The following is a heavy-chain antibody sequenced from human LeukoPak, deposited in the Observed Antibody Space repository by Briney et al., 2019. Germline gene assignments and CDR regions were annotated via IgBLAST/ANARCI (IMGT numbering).Heavy chain of an antibody. J-gene: IGHJ4*02. CDR1: GYSISSGYY. D-gene: IGHD1-26*01. V-gene: IGHV4-38-2*02. CDR3: ARYASGSYFRGIDY. CDR2: MDYSGNT. Sequence: SETLSLTCTVSGYSISSGYYWGWIRQPPGKGLGWIGSMDYSGNTYYNPSLKSRLTVSIDTSKNQFSLKLNSVTAADTAVYYCARYASGSYFRGIDYWGQGTLVTVSS.